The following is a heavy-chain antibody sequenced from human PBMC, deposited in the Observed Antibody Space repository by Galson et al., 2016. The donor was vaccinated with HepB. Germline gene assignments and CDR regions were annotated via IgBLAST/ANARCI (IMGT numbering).Heavy chain of an antibody. CDR3: ARGVYGDHGWFDY. CDR1: GFTVSSNY. Sequence: SLRLSCAASGFTVSSNYMTWVRQAPGKGLEYVSVIYSGGTTYYADSVKSRFTISRDNSKNTLFLQMNTLRAEDTAVYYCARGVYGDHGWFDYWGQGTLVTVSS. J-gene: IGHJ4*02. CDR2: IYSGGTT. D-gene: IGHD4-17*01. V-gene: IGHV3-66*02.